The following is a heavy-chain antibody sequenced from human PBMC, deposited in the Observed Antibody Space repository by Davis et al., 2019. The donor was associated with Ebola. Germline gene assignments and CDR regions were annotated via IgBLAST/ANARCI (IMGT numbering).Heavy chain of an antibody. CDR2: ISSSSSYI. CDR3: AREGSGSYNLDY. D-gene: IGHD1-26*01. CDR1: GFTFSSYS. Sequence: PGGSLRLSCAASGFTFSSYSMNWVRQAPGKGLEWVSSISSSSSYIYYADSVKGRFTISRDNAKNSLYLQMNSLRAEDTAVYYCAREGSGSYNLDYWGQGTLVTVSS. J-gene: IGHJ4*02. V-gene: IGHV3-21*01.